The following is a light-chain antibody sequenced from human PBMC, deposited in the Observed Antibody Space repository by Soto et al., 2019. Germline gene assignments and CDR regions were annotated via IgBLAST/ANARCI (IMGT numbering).Light chain of an antibody. CDR3: SSYTSSSTLGV. V-gene: IGLV2-14*03. CDR1: SSDVGGYNY. Sequence: QSALTQPASESASPGQSITISCTGSSSDVGGYNYVSWYQQHPGKAPKLIIYDVNNRPSGVSDRFSGSKSGNTASLTISGLQAEDEADYYCSSYTSSSTLGVFGGGTKLTVL. CDR2: DVN. J-gene: IGLJ3*02.